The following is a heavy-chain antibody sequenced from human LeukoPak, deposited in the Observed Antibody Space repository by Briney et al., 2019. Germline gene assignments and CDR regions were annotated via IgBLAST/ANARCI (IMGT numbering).Heavy chain of an antibody. Sequence: SETLSLTCTVSGYSISSGYYWGWIRQPPGKGLEWIGSIYHSGSTYYNPSLKSRVTISVDTSKNQFSLKLSSVTAADTAVYYCARLRGGHFDWLVYWGQGTLVTVSS. D-gene: IGHD3-9*01. CDR2: IYHSGST. V-gene: IGHV4-38-2*02. CDR1: GYSISSGYY. J-gene: IGHJ4*02. CDR3: ARLRGGHFDWLVY.